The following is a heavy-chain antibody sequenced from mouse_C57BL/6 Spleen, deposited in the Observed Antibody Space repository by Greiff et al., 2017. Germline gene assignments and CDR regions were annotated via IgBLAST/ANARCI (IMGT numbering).Heavy chain of an antibody. D-gene: IGHD1-1*01. CDR2: IYPGDGDT. J-gene: IGHJ4*01. V-gene: IGHV1-82*01. Sequence: LQESGPELVKPGASVKISCKASGYAFSSSWMNWVKQRPGQGLEWIGRIYPGDGDTNYNGKFKGKATLTADKSSSTAYMQLSSLTSEDSAVYFCATTVVASYYAMDYWGKGTSVTVAS. CDR3: ATTVVASYYAMDY. CDR1: GYAFSSSW.